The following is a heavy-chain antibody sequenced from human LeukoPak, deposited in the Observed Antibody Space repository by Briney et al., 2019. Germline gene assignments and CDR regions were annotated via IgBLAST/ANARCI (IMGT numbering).Heavy chain of an antibody. Sequence: GRSLRLSCAASGFTFSNYGIHWVRQAPGKGLEWVSAISGSGSATYYADSVKGRFTISRDNSKNTLYLQMNSLRAEDTAVYYCAKDQYGEAFDIWGPGTMVTVSS. CDR2: ISGSGSAT. J-gene: IGHJ3*02. CDR1: GFTFSNYG. CDR3: AKDQYGEAFDI. D-gene: IGHD4-17*01. V-gene: IGHV3-23*01.